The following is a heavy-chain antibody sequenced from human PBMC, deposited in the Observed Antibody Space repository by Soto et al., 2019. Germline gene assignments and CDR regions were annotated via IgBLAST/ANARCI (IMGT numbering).Heavy chain of an antibody. CDR1: GYSFTSYW. CDR2: IYPGDSDT. V-gene: IGHV5-51*01. D-gene: IGHD4-4*01. J-gene: IGHJ6*02. Sequence: GESLKISCKGSGYSFTSYWIGWVRQMPGKGLEWMGTIYPGDSDTRYSPSFQGQVTISADKSISTAYLQWSSLKASDTAMYYCARQMTTVGYGYYGMDVWGQGTTVTVSS. CDR3: ARQMTTVGYGYYGMDV.